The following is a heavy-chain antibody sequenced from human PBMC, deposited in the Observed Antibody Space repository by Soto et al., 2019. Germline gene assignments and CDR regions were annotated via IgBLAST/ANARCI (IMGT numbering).Heavy chain of an antibody. D-gene: IGHD2-2*01. V-gene: IGHV1-18*01. CDR3: ARVIPGAEAWFDP. CDR1: GNTFTNFG. Sequence: GQLVQSGAEVKKPGASVKVSCTASGNTFTNFGVTWVRQAPGQGLEWMGWISAYTDDPNYAQKFQGRVTMTIDTSTSTSYLDLRSLSSDDTAVYYCARVIPGAEAWFDPWGQGSRVTVSS. CDR2: ISAYTDDP. J-gene: IGHJ5*02.